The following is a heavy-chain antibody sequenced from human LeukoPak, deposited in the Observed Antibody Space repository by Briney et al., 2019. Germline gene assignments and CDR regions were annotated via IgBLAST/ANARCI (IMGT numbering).Heavy chain of an antibody. Sequence: GGSLRPSCAVSGFTFSSYAMSWVRQAPGKGLEWVSGIVGSGGSTYSADSVKGRFTISRDNSKNTLYLQMNSLRVEDTAVYYCAKVHSSGWVFDYWGQGTLVTVSS. CDR2: IVGSGGST. J-gene: IGHJ4*02. D-gene: IGHD6-19*01. V-gene: IGHV3-23*01. CDR1: GFTFSSYA. CDR3: AKVHSSGWVFDY.